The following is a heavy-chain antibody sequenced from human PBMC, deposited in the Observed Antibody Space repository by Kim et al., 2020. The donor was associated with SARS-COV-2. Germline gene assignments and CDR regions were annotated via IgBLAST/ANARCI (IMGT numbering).Heavy chain of an antibody. CDR2: IYYSGST. CDR3: ARGLGYSSPRNAFDI. CDR1: GGSISSYY. D-gene: IGHD6-13*01. Sequence: SETLSPTCTVSGGSISSYYWSWIRQPPGKGLEWIGYIYYSGSTNYNPSLKSRVTISVDTSKNQFSLKLSSVTAADTAVYYCARGLGYSSPRNAFDIWGQGTMVTVSS. V-gene: IGHV4-59*13. J-gene: IGHJ3*02.